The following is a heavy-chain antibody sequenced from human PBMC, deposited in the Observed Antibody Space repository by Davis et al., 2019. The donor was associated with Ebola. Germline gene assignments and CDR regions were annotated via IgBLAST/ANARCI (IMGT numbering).Heavy chain of an antibody. CDR1: GFTFSTHA. J-gene: IGHJ4*02. CDR2: ISGSGGST. Sequence: GGSLRLSCAASGFTFSTHAMIWVRQAPGKGLEWVSGISGSGGSTYYADSVKGRFTISRDNSKNTLYLQMNSLRAEDTAVYYCAKAKTTVTTYGDYWGQGTLVTVSS. V-gene: IGHV3-23*01. CDR3: AKAKTTVTTYGDY. D-gene: IGHD4-17*01.